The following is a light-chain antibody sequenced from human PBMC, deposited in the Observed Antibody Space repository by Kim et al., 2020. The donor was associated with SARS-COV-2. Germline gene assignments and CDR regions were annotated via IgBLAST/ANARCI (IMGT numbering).Light chain of an antibody. CDR3: QTWGTNAWV. J-gene: IGLJ3*02. Sequence: QLVLTQSPSASASLGASVKLTCTLSSGHSTYAIAWHQQQPEKGPRYLMRLNSDGSHKKGDGIPDRFSGSSSGAERYLTISSLQFEDEADYYCQTWGTNAWVFGGGTQLTVL. V-gene: IGLV4-69*01. CDR2: LNSDGSH. CDR1: SGHSTYA.